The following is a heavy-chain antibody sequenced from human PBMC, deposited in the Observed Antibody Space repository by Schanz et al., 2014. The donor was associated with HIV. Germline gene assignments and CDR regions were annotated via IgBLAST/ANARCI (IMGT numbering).Heavy chain of an antibody. CDR3: AREKMDTGGLDV. J-gene: IGHJ6*02. CDR1: GYSFTSYD. CDR2: IDPNSG. V-gene: IGHV1-8*03. Sequence: QVQLVQSGAEVQKPGASVKVSCKASGYSFTSYDINWVRQATGQGLEWMGWIDPNSGGFARKFNDRVTLTRDTSTSTVYMHLSNMRFEDSAVYYCAREKMDTGGLDVWGQGTTVTVSS.